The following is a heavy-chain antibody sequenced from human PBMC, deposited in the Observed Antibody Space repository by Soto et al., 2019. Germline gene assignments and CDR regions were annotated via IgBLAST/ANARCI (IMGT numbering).Heavy chain of an antibody. Sequence: ASVKVSCKASGYTFTSYGISWVRQAPGQGLEWMGWISAYNGNTNYAQKLHGRVTMTTDTSTSTAYMELRSLRSDDTAVYYCARVTGSSGWYSGDAFDIWGQGTMVTVSS. D-gene: IGHD6-19*01. CDR3: ARVTGSSGWYSGDAFDI. J-gene: IGHJ3*02. V-gene: IGHV1-18*01. CDR2: ISAYNGNT. CDR1: GYTFTSYG.